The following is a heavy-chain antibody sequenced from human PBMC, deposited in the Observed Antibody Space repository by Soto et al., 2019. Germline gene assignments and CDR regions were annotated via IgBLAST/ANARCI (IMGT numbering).Heavy chain of an antibody. CDR1: GDSGVNSTAA. J-gene: IGHJ3*02. CDR3: ARDRSGGGWFNAFDI. D-gene: IGHD2-15*01. Sequence: PSQSRSLNCAISGDSGVNSTAAWNWIRKYPSRGLEWLGRTYYSSKWYNDYAVSVKSRITINPDTSKHQFSLQLNSVTPEDTAVYYCARDRSGGGWFNAFDIWGHGKMVTVSS. V-gene: IGHV6-1*01. CDR2: TYYSSKWYN.